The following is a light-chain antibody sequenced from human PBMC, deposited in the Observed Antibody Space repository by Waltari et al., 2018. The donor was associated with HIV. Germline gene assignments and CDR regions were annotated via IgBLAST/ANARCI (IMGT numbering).Light chain of an antibody. CDR3: QQSYSTPPT. CDR1: QTIGIY. J-gene: IGKJ4*01. CDR2: AAS. Sequence: DIQMTKSPSSLSASVGDRVTITCRASQTIGIYLNWYQQKPGKAPNLLIYAASRLQSGVPSRFRGSWSETDFTLTISSLQPEDFATYYCQQSYSTPPTFGGGTKVDIK. V-gene: IGKV1-39*01.